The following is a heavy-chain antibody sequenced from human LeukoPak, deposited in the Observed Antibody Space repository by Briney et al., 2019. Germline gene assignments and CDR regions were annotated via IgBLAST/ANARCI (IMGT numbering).Heavy chain of an antibody. J-gene: IGHJ6*02. D-gene: IGHD1-26*01. CDR2: IGGSSSHI. CDR3: AGIRWELLTGYGMDV. CDR1: GFTFSIST. Sequence: GGSLRLSCAASGFTFSISTMNWVRRAPGKGREWVSSIGGSSSHIYYADSVKGRFTISRDNAKNSLYLQMNSLRAEDTALYYCAGIRWELLTGYGMDVWGQGTTVTVSS. V-gene: IGHV3-21*04.